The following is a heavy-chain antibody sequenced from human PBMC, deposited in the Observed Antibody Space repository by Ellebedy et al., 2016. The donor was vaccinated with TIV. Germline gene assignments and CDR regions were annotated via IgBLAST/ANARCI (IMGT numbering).Heavy chain of an antibody. Sequence: AASVKVSCKASGGTFSSDGISWVRQAPGQGLEWVGGIIPILGKAQSAQRFQDRVTIPADKSTNTAYMELDSLRSNDTAVYYCARVGSTAGHNGYHYYMDVWGKGTTVTVSS. V-gene: IGHV1-69*10. J-gene: IGHJ6*03. D-gene: IGHD2-2*01. CDR1: GGTFSSDG. CDR3: ARVGSTAGHNGYHYYMDV. CDR2: IIPILGKA.